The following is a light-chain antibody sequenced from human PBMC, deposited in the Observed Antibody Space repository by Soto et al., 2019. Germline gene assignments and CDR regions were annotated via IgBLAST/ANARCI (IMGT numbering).Light chain of an antibody. CDR3: QQYGSSPRT. CDR2: GAS. V-gene: IGKV3-20*01. Sequence: EIVLTQSPGTLSLSPGERTTLCCRASQSVSSSYLAWYQQKPGQAPRLLIYGASNRATGIPDRFSGSGSGTDFTLTISRLEPEDFAVYYCQQYGSSPRTFGQGTKVEIK. J-gene: IGKJ1*01. CDR1: QSVSSSY.